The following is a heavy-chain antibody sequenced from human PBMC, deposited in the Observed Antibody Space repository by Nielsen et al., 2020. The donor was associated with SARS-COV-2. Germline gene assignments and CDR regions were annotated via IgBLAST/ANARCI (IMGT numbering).Heavy chain of an antibody. D-gene: IGHD3-9*01. CDR3: AKGPGYGFYYGMDV. CDR2: IWYDGSNK. V-gene: IGHV3-30*02. Sequence: GESLKISCAASGFTFSSYGMHWVRQAPGKGLEWVAVIWYDGSNKYYADSVKGRFTISRDNSKNTLYLQMNSLRAEDTAVYYCAKGPGYGFYYGMDVWGQGTTVTVSS. CDR1: GFTFSSYG. J-gene: IGHJ6*02.